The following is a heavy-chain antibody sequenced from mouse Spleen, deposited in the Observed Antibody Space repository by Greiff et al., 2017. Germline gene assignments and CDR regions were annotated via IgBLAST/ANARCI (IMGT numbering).Heavy chain of an antibody. CDR3: AREGLGRWYFDV. Sequence: EVQLVESEGGLVQPGSSMKLSCTASGFTFSDYYMAWVRQVPEKGLEWVANINYDGSSTYYLDSLKSRFIISRDNAKNILYLQMSSLKSEDTATYYCAREGLGRWYFDVWGAGTTVTVSS. CDR1: GFTFSDYY. D-gene: IGHD4-1*01. CDR2: INYDGSST. V-gene: IGHV5-16*01. J-gene: IGHJ1*01.